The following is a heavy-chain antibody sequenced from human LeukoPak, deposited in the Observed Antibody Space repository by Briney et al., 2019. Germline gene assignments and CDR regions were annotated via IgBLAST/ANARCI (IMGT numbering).Heavy chain of an antibody. D-gene: IGHD3-22*01. CDR3: ARDLDSSGYYHVVDS. J-gene: IGHJ4*02. Sequence: PGGSLRLSCAASGFTFSSYAMSWVRQAPGKGLEWVSAISGSGGSTYYADSVKGRFTISRDNSKNTLSLHMNSLRAEDTAVYYCARDLDSSGYYHVVDSWGQGALVTVSS. CDR1: GFTFSSYA. V-gene: IGHV3-23*01. CDR2: ISGSGGST.